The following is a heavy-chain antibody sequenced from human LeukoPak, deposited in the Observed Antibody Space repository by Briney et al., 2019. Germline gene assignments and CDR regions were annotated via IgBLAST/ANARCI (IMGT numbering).Heavy chain of an antibody. Sequence: ASVKVSCKASGYTFTSYGISWVRQAPGQGPEWMGWMSGYNGNTNYAQKLQGRVTMTTDTSTSTAYMGLRSLRSDDTAVYYCARDKVVTNTRSYYYYGMDVWGQGTTVTVSS. CDR2: MSGYNGNT. D-gene: IGHD2-21*02. V-gene: IGHV1-18*01. CDR3: ARDKVVTNTRSYYYYGMDV. J-gene: IGHJ6*02. CDR1: GYTFTSYG.